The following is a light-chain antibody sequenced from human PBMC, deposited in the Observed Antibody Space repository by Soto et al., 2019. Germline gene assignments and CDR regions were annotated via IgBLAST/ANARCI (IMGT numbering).Light chain of an antibody. Sequence: DIVMTQSPLSLPVTPGEPASISCRSSQSLLHSSGNNYLDWYVQKPGQSPQLLIYWGSNRASGVHDRFSGSGSGTDFTLKINRVEAEDFGVYYCMQGQQTPVTFGQWTRLEIK. CDR3: MQGQQTPVT. CDR2: WGS. CDR1: QSLLHSSGNNY. J-gene: IGKJ5*01. V-gene: IGKV2-28*01.